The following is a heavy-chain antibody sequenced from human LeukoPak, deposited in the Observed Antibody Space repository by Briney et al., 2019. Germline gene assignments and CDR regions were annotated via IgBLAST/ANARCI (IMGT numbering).Heavy chain of an antibody. D-gene: IGHD3-16*01. CDR3: ARADASHYMDV. V-gene: IGHV3-21*01. J-gene: IGHJ6*03. CDR1: GFTFSSYS. CDR2: ISSSSSYI. Sequence: PGRSLRLSCAASGFTFSSYSMNWVRQAPGKGLEWVSSISSSSSYIYYADSVKGRFTISRDNAKNSLYLQMNSLRAEDTAVYYCARADASHYMDVWGKGTTVTVSS.